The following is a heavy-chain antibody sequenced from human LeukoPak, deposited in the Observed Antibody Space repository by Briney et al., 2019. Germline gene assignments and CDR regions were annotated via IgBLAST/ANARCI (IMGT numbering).Heavy chain of an antibody. J-gene: IGHJ4*02. CDR3: ASTDWNYAR. D-gene: IGHD1-7*01. V-gene: IGHV4-59*08. CDR1: GGSISSYH. CDR2: IYYSGST. Sequence: SETLSLTCTVSGGSISSYHWSWMRQSPGKGLEWIGYIYYSGSTNYNPSLKSRVTISLDTSKNQFSLQLSSVTAADTAVYYCASTDWNYARWGQGILVTVSS.